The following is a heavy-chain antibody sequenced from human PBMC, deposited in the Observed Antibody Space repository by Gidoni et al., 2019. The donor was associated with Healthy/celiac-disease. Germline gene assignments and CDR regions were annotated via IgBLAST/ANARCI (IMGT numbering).Heavy chain of an antibody. CDR1: GFTFSNAW. J-gene: IGHJ4*02. CDR2: IKSKTDGGTT. CDR3: TTDSITYYYDSSGYSEDY. D-gene: IGHD3-22*01. Sequence: EVQLVESGGGLVKPGGSLRLSCAASGFTFSNAWMSGVRQAPGKGLEWVGRIKSKTDGGTTDYAAPVKGRFTISRDDSKNTLYLQMNSLKTEDTAVYYCTTDSITYYYDSSGYSEDYWGQGTLVTVSS. V-gene: IGHV3-15*01.